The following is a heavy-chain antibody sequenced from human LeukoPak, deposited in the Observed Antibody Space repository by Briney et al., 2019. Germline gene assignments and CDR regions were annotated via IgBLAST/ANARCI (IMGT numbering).Heavy chain of an antibody. CDR3: VRQAVYGYSGIAY. CDR1: GFTFSDYW. V-gene: IGHV3-74*01. J-gene: IGHJ4*02. CDR2: INPDGSGS. D-gene: IGHD6-13*01. Sequence: PGRSLRLSCAASGFTFSDYWMHWVRQAPGKGPEWVSRINPDGSGSNYAASVKGRFTMSRDNAKNTVYLQMDSVRAEDTAVFSCVRQAVYGYSGIAYWGRGTLVTVSS.